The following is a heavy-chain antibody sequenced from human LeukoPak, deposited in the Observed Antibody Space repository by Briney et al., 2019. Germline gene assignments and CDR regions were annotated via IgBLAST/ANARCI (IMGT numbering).Heavy chain of an antibody. V-gene: IGHV4-59*01. D-gene: IGHD2-2*01. CDR3: ARPSYCSSTSCSSFGY. CDR2: IYYSGST. CDR1: GGSISSYY. Sequence: SETLSLTRTVSGGSISSYYWSWIRQPPGKGLEWIGYIYYSGSTNYNPSLKSRVTISVDTSKNQFSLKLSSVTAADTAVYYCARPSYCSSTSCSSFGYWGQGTLVTVSS. J-gene: IGHJ4*02.